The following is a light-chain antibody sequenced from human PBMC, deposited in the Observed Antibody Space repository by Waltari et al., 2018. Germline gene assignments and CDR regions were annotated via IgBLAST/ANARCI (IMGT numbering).Light chain of an antibody. Sequence: QSVLTQPPSASGTPGQRVTISCSGSSSNIGSNYVYWYQHPPGTAPKLHIYTNNQRPSEVPNRFDGSNSGTSASLAIIGLRSGVEADYYCAAWDDSLSGHVVFGGGTKLTVL. CDR3: AAWDDSLSGHVV. CDR2: TNN. V-gene: IGLV1-47*02. CDR1: SSNIGSNY. J-gene: IGLJ2*01.